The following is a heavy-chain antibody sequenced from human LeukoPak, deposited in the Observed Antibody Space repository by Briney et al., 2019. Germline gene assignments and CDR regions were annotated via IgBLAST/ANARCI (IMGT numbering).Heavy chain of an antibody. J-gene: IGHJ6*02. V-gene: IGHV3-13*01. Sequence: GGSLRLSCAASGFTFSSYDMHWVRQTTGKGLEWVSSIGIAGDTYYPGSVKGRFTISRENAKNSLYLQMNSLRAGDTAVYYCARAPPYSSASWGYYGMDVWGQGTTVTVSS. CDR2: IGIAGDT. CDR1: GFTFSSYD. D-gene: IGHD6-6*01. CDR3: ARAPPYSSASWGYYGMDV.